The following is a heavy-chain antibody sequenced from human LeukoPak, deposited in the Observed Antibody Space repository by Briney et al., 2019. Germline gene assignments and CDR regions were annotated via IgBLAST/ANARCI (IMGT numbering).Heavy chain of an antibody. CDR1: GGSISSHY. CDR2: IYYSGST. CDR3: ARIRSVDGAYYYYYMDV. Sequence: SETLSLTCTVSGGSISSHYWSWIRQPPGKGLEWIGYIYYSGSTNYNPSLKSRVTISVDTSKNQFSLKLSSVTAADTAVYYCARIRSVDGAYYYYYMDVWGKGTTVTVSS. D-gene: IGHD6-19*01. J-gene: IGHJ6*03. V-gene: IGHV4-59*11.